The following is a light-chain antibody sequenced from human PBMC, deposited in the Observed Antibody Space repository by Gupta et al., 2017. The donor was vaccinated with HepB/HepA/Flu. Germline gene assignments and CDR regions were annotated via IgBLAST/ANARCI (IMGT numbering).Light chain of an antibody. CDR2: VNS. Sequence: QSVLTQPPSVSGAPGQRVTISCTGSSPNIGAGCDVHWYQQLPGTAPTLLIYVNSNRPSGVPDRFSGAKSGTISSLAITGRQAEEEADYYCQSYDSSLSGPVVFGGGTKVTVL. CDR1: SPNIGAGCD. V-gene: IGLV1-40*01. J-gene: IGLJ2*01. CDR3: QSYDSSLSGPVV.